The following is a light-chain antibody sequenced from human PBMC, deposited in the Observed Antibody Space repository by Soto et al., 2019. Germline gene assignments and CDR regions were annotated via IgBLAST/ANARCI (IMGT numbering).Light chain of an antibody. V-gene: IGLV3-21*02. Sequence: SYELTQPPSVSVAPGQTARITCGGDKIGSKIVHWYRQRPGQAPVAVVFDASDRSSGIPDRISASRSGDTATLTISRVDAGDEADYYCQVWASTDEFFVFGSGTKVTVL. CDR1: KIGSKI. CDR2: DAS. CDR3: QVWASTDEFFV. J-gene: IGLJ1*01.